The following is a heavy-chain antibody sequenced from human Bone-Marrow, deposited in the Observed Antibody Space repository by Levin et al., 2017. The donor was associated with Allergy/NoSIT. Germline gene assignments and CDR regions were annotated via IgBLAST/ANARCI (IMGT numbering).Heavy chain of an antibody. V-gene: IGHV4-34*01. Sequence: GSLRLSCAVYGGSFSGYYWSWIRQPPGKGLEWIGEINHSGSTNYNPSLKSRVTISVDTSKNQFSLKLSSVTAADTAVYYCARVDIVVVPAAPRHYYYYYMDVWGKGTTVTVSS. J-gene: IGHJ6*03. CDR1: GGSFSGYY. CDR3: ARVDIVVVPAAPRHYYYYYMDV. D-gene: IGHD2-2*01. CDR2: INHSGST.